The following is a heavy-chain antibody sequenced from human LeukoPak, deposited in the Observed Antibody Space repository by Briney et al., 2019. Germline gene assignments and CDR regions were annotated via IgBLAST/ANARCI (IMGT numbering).Heavy chain of an antibody. J-gene: IGHJ4*02. Sequence: PGGSLRLSCAASGFTFSDSYMSWIRQAPGKGLEYISYISSSGSTIYYADSVKGRFTLSRDNAKNSLSLEMNSLRAEDTAVYYCARDHLSGYDFDYWGQGTLVTVSS. D-gene: IGHD5-12*01. CDR1: GFTFSDSY. CDR3: ARDHLSGYDFDY. CDR2: ISSSGSTI. V-gene: IGHV3-11*01.